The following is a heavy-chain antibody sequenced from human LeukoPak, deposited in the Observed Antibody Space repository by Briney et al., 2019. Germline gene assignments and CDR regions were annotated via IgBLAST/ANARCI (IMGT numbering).Heavy chain of an antibody. CDR2: INPNSGGT. V-gene: IGHV1-2*02. Sequence: ASVKVSCKASGYTFTGYYMHWVRHAPGQGLEWMGWINPNSGGTNYAQKFQGRVTMTRDTSISTAYMELSRLRSDDTAVYYCARDLTQVGYSYGHWGQGTLVTVSS. D-gene: IGHD5-18*01. CDR3: ARDLTQVGYSYGH. CDR1: GYTFTGYY. J-gene: IGHJ4*02.